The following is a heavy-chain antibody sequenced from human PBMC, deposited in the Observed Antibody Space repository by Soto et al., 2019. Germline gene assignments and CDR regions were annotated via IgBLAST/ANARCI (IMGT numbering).Heavy chain of an antibody. J-gene: IGHJ1*01. CDR2: INPSGGST. CDR1: EYTFTSYY. Sequence: ASVKVSCKASEYTFTSYYMHWVRQAPGQGLEWMGVINPSGGSTSYAQKFQGRVTMTRDTSTSTVYMQLSSLRSEDTAVYYCAQTVDTATIFQNWGQGTLVIVSS. CDR3: AQTVDTATIFQN. D-gene: IGHD5-12*01. V-gene: IGHV1-46*01.